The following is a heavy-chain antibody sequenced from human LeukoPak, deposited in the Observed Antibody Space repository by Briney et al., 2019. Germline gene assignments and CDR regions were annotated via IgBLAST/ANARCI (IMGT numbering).Heavy chain of an antibody. D-gene: IGHD4-17*01. CDR1: GFTFSSYV. J-gene: IGHJ4*02. CDR2: ISGNDGST. Sequence: GGSLRLSCAASGFTFSSYVMSWVRQAPGQGLEWVSLISGNDGSTYYAESVKGRFTISRDNSKNTVYLQMSSLRADDTAVYYCARRSVTTFDYWGQGTLVTVSS. CDR3: ARRSVTTFDY. V-gene: IGHV3-23*01.